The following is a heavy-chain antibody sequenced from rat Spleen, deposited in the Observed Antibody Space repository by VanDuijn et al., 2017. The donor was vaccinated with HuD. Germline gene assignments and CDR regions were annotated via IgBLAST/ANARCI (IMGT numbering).Heavy chain of an antibody. CDR2: IWGDGST. J-gene: IGHJ2*01. V-gene: IGHV2-13*01. CDR3: VRERVPGFAFYFDY. Sequence: QVQLKESGPGLVQPSQTLSLTCTVSGFSLSNYGVIWVRQPPGKGLEWMGVIWGDGSTNYNSALKYRLNISRDTSKSQVFLKMNSLQTEDTAIYFCVRERVPGFAFYFDYWGQGVMVTVSS. CDR1: GFSLSNYG. D-gene: IGHD1-4*01.